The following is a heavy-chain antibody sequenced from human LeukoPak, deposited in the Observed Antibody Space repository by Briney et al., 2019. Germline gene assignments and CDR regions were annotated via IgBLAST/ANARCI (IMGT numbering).Heavy chain of an antibody. V-gene: IGHV1-69*01. D-gene: IGHD2-15*01. Sequence: SVKVSCKASGGTFSSYAISWVRQAPGQGLEWMGGIIPIFGTANYAQKFQGRVTITADESTSTAYMELSSLRSEDTAVYYCARSGYCSGGSCYSNYYYGMDVRGKGTTVTVSS. CDR3: ARSGYCSGGSCYSNYYYGMDV. J-gene: IGHJ6*04. CDR2: IIPIFGTA. CDR1: GGTFSSYA.